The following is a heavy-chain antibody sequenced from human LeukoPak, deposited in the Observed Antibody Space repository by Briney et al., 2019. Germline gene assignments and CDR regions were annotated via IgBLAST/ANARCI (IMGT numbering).Heavy chain of an antibody. V-gene: IGHV4-38-2*02. J-gene: IGHJ3*02. CDR3: ARDLLELDAFDI. Sequence: SETLSLTCAVSGYSISSGYYWGWIRQPPGKGLEWIGSIYTSGSTNYNPSLKSRVTISVDTSKNQFSLKLSSVTAADTAVYYCARDLLELDAFDIWGQGTMVTVSS. CDR2: IYTSGST. CDR1: GYSISSGYY. D-gene: IGHD1-7*01.